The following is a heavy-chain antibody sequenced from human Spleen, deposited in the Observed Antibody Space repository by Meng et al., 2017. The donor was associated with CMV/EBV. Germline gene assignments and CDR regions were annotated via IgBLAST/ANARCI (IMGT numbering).Heavy chain of an antibody. Sequence: GGSLRLSCAASGFTFSSYSMNWVRQAPGKGLEWVSSISSSSSYIYYADSVKGRFTISRDNAKNSLYLQMNSLRAEDTAVYYCARDSEEQLVRYYYYGMDVWGQGTTVTVSS. J-gene: IGHJ6*02. CDR3: ARDSEEQLVRYYYYGMDV. CDR1: GFTFSSYS. V-gene: IGHV3-21*01. CDR2: ISSSSSYI. D-gene: IGHD6-6*01.